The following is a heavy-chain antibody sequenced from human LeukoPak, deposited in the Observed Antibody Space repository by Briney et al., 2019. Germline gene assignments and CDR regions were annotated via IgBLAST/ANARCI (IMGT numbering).Heavy chain of an antibody. CDR3: ASISSGYYYVGSLAFDI. CDR2: ISWNSGSI. CDR1: GFTFDDYA. V-gene: IGHV3-9*01. Sequence: GGSLRLSCAASGFTFDDYAMHWVRQAPGKGLEWVSGISWNSGSIGYADSVKGRFTISRDNSKNTLYLQMNSLRAEDTAVYYCASISSGYYYVGSLAFDIWGQGTMVTVSS. J-gene: IGHJ3*02. D-gene: IGHD3-22*01.